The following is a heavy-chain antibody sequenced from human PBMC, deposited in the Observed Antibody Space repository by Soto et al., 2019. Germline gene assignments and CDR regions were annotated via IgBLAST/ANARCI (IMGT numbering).Heavy chain of an antibody. CDR1: GGSISSYY. Sequence: PSETLSLTCTVSGGSISSYYWGWIRQPPGKGLEWIGYIYYSGSTNYNPSLKSRVTISVDTSKNQFSLKLSSVTAADTAVYYCARADFYSGSYPAPFDYWGQGTLVTVSS. D-gene: IGHD1-26*01. J-gene: IGHJ4*02. V-gene: IGHV4-59*01. CDR3: ARADFYSGSYPAPFDY. CDR2: IYYSGST.